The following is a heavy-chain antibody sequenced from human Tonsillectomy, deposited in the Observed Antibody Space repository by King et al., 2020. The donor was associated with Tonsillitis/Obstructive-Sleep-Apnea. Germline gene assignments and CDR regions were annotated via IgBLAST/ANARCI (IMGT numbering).Heavy chain of an antibody. CDR2: INPSDSYT. J-gene: IGHJ6*02. D-gene: IGHD3-9*01. Sequence: VQLVESGAEVKKPGESLRISCTGSGYSFISYWIIWVRQMPGKGLEWMGRINPSDSYTNYSPSFKGHVTISADKSNSTAYLQWSSLKASDTAMYYCARRSLTGYRRLSGYYYGMDVWGQGTTVTVSS. V-gene: IGHV5-10-1*03. CDR1: GYSFISYW. CDR3: ARRSLTGYRRLSGYYYGMDV.